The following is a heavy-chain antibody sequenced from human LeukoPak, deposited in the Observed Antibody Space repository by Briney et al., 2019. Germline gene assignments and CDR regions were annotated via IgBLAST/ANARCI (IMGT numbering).Heavy chain of an antibody. Sequence: ASVTVSFKTSGYTFTDYYLHWVRQAPGQGLEWMGWINPKSGGTNYAQNFQGRVTMTRDTSISTAYMELNSQRSDDTAVYYCARGRSAAGAFSKRPELFDPWGQGTRVTVSS. CDR3: ARGRSAAGAFSKRPELFDP. CDR2: INPKSGGT. D-gene: IGHD6-13*01. V-gene: IGHV1-2*02. J-gene: IGHJ5*02. CDR1: GYTFTDYY.